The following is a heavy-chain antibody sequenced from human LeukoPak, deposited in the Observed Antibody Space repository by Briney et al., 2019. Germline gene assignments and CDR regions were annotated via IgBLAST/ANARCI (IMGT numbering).Heavy chain of an antibody. CDR2: ISGSGGST. Sequence: PGGSLRLSCAASGFTFSSYAMSWVRQAPGKGLEWASAISGSGGSTYYADSVRGRFTISRDSSKNTLYLQMNSLRAEDTAVYYCAKDRGGSYWAFDYWGQGTLVTVSS. CDR3: AKDRGGSYWAFDY. D-gene: IGHD1-26*01. J-gene: IGHJ4*02. V-gene: IGHV3-23*01. CDR1: GFTFSSYA.